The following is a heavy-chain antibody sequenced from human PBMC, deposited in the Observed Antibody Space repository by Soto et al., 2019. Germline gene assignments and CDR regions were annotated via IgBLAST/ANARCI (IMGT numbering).Heavy chain of an antibody. CDR3: ARVWPGEAFDI. D-gene: IGHD7-27*01. V-gene: IGHV4-4*02. Sequence: QVQLQESGPGLVKPSGTLSLTCAVSGGSISSSNWWSWVRQPPGKGLEWIGEIYHSGSTNYNPSLKSRVTISVDKSTNQFSRKLSSVTAADTAVSYCARVWPGEAFDIWGQGTMVTVSS. CDR2: IYHSGST. J-gene: IGHJ3*02. CDR1: GGSISSSNW.